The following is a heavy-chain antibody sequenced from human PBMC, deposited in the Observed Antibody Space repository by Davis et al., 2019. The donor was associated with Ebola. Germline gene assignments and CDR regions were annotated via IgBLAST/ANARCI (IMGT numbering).Heavy chain of an antibody. CDR1: GFTFSSYG. CDR2: ISYDGSNK. D-gene: IGHD3-22*01. Sequence: PGGSLRLSCAASGFTFSSYGMHWVRQAPGKGLEWVAVISYDGSNKYYADSVKGRFTISRDNSKNTLYLQMNSLRAEDTAVYYCAKDLDDSSAYWGQGTLVTVSS. V-gene: IGHV3-30*18. J-gene: IGHJ4*02. CDR3: AKDLDDSSAY.